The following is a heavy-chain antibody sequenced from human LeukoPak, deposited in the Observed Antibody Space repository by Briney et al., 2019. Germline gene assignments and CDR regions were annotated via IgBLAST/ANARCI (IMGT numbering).Heavy chain of an antibody. V-gene: IGHV1-3*01. CDR1: GYTFTSYA. J-gene: IGHJ3*02. D-gene: IGHD5-18*01. CDR2: INAGNGNT. Sequence: ASVKVSCKASGYTFTSYAMHWVRQAPGQRLEWMGWINAGNGNTKYSQKFQGRVTITRDTSASTAYMELSSLRSEDTAVYYCARGPSTWIQLWPRNDAFDIWGQGTMVTVSS. CDR3: ARGPSTWIQLWPRNDAFDI.